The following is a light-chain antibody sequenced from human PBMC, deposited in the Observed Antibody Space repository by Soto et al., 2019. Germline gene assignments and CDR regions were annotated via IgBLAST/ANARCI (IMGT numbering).Light chain of an antibody. V-gene: IGLV2-8*01. Sequence: QSALTQPPSASGSLGQSVTISCTGTRSDVGGYEYVSWYQQHPGKAPKLMIYEVTKRPSGVPDRFSGSKSGNTASLTVSGPQAEDEADYYCSSYAGNKHVFGTGTKVTVL. CDR2: EVT. CDR3: SSYAGNKHV. J-gene: IGLJ1*01. CDR1: RSDVGGYEY.